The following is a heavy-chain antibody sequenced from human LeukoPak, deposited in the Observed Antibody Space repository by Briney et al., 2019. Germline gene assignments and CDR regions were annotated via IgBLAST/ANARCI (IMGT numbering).Heavy chain of an antibody. CDR2: ISHDGSNK. J-gene: IGHJ4*02. D-gene: IGHD3-22*01. Sequence: GGSLRLSCAASGFSFSSYGIHWVRQAPGKGLEWVAVISHDGSNKYYADSVKGRFTISRDNSKNTLYLQMNSLRVEDTAVYYCASAWHLGIVVVMLDSWGQGTLVTVSS. CDR1: GFSFSSYG. CDR3: ASAWHLGIVVVMLDS. V-gene: IGHV3-30*03.